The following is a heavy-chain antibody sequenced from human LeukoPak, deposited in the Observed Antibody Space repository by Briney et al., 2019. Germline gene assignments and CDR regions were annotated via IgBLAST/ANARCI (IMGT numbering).Heavy chain of an antibody. D-gene: IGHD1-26*01. CDR1: GFTFSSYG. V-gene: IGHV3-30*03. Sequence: GGALRLSCAASGFTFSSYGMHWVRQAPGKGLAWVAVISYDGSNKYYADSVKGRFTISRDNSKNTLYLQMNSLRAEDTAVYYCAYSGSYTEAFDIWGQGTMVTVSS. J-gene: IGHJ3*02. CDR2: ISYDGSNK. CDR3: AYSGSYTEAFDI.